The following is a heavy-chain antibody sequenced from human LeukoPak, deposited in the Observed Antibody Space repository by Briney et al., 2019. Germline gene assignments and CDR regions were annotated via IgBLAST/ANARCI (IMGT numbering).Heavy chain of an antibody. CDR1: GFTFDDYA. CDR3: AKAPYGDYEGLDY. CDR2: ISWDGGST. J-gene: IGHJ4*02. Sequence: GGSLRLPCAASGFTFDDYAMHWVRQAPGKGLEWVSLISWDGGSTYYADSVKGRFTISRDNSKNSLYLQMNSLRAEDTALYYCAKAPYGDYEGLDYWGQGTLVTVSS. D-gene: IGHD4-17*01. V-gene: IGHV3-43D*04.